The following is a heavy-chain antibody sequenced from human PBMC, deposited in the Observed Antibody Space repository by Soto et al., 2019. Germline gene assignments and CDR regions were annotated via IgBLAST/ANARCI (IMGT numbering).Heavy chain of an antibody. CDR3: ARYSGSSVWFDP. D-gene: IGHD1-26*01. J-gene: IGHJ5*02. CDR2: IYYSGST. CDR1: GGSISSGDYH. V-gene: IGHV4-30-4*01. Sequence: PSETLSLTCTVSGGSISSGDYHWSWIRQPPGKGLEWIGYIYYSGSTYYNPSLKSRVTISVDTSKNQFSLKLSSVTAADTAVYYCARYSGSSVWFDPWGQGTLVTVSS.